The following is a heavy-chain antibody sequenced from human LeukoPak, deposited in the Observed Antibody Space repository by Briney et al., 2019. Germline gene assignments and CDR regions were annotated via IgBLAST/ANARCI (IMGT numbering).Heavy chain of an antibody. CDR1: GFTFSRYG. J-gene: IGHJ3*02. Sequence: HSGGSLRLSCAASGFTFSRYGMSWVRHAPGKGLEWVSAISGSGGSTFYADSVKGRFTISRDNSKNTLYLQINSLRAEDTAVYYCARDSYWLGGTIGAFDIWGQGTMVTVSS. D-gene: IGHD3-10*01. CDR3: ARDSYWLGGTIGAFDI. CDR2: ISGSGGST. V-gene: IGHV3-23*01.